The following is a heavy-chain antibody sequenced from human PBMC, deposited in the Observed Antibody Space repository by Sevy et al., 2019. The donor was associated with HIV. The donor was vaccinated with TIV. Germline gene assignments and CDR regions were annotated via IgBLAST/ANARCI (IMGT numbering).Heavy chain of an antibody. J-gene: IGHJ4*02. D-gene: IGHD6-13*01. CDR2: TRNKANSYTT. Sequence: GGSLRLSCAASGFTFSDHYMDWVRQAPGKGLEWVGRTRNKANSYTTEYAASVKGRFTISRDDSKNSLYLQMNSLKTEDTAVCYCIAPAGTGYWGQGTLVTVSS. CDR1: GFTFSDHY. V-gene: IGHV3-72*01. CDR3: IAPAGTGY.